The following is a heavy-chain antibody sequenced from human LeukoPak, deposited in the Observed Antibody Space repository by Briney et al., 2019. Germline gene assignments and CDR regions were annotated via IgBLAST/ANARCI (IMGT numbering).Heavy chain of an antibody. D-gene: IGHD5-18*01. Sequence: GGSLRLSCAASGFTFDDYAMHWVQQAPGKGLDWVSGISWSSGSIAYADSVKGRFTISRDNAKNSLYLQMNSLRVDDTAVYYCAGLDTAMITSSDYWGQGTLVTVSS. CDR2: ISWSSGSI. CDR1: GFTFDDYA. V-gene: IGHV3-9*01. CDR3: AGLDTAMITSSDY. J-gene: IGHJ4*02.